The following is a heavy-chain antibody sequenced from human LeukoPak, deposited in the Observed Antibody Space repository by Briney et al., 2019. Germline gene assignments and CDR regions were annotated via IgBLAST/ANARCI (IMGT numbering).Heavy chain of an antibody. CDR3: ARDWNSMGYYYHMDV. CDR1: GFSFSSYS. D-gene: IGHD2/OR15-2a*01. V-gene: IGHV3-21*01. J-gene: IGHJ6*03. Sequence: SGGSLSLSCAASGFSFSSYSMNWVRQAPGKGLEWVSCISSGNIYIYYADSVKGRFTISRDNAKNSLFLQMNSLRAEDTAVYYCARDWNSMGYYYHMDVWGKGTTVTVSS. CDR2: ISSGNIYI.